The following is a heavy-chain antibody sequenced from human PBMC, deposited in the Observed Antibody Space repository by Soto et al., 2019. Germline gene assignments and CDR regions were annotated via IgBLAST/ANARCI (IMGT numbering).Heavy chain of an antibody. V-gene: IGHV4-59*08. J-gene: IGHJ4*02. CDR2: IYYSGST. CDR3: ARLPGAYFDY. CDR1: GGSISSYY. Sequence: SETLSLTCTVSGGSISSYYWSWIRQPPGKGLEWIGYIYYSGSTNYNPSLKSRVTISVDTSKNQFSLKLSSVTAADTAVYYCARLPGAYFDYWGQGTLVTVSS. D-gene: IGHD1-26*01.